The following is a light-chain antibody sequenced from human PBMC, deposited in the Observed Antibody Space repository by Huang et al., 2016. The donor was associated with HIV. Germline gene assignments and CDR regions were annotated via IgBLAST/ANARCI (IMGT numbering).Light chain of an antibody. CDR3: QYYNNWPIMYT. V-gene: IGKV3-15*01. Sequence: EIVMTQSPATLSVSTGERVTLSCRASQSVRSNLAWYQQKAGQAPRLLIYDASNRATDIPARFSGSGSGTEFSLTISSLQSEDFAVYYCQYYNNWPIMYTFGQGTKLEV. CDR2: DAS. J-gene: IGKJ2*01. CDR1: QSVRSN.